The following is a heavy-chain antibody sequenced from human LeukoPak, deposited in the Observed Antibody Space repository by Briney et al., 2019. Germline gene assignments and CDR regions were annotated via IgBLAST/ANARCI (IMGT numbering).Heavy chain of an antibody. V-gene: IGHV4-59*08. CDR1: GGSISSYY. D-gene: IGHD3-22*01. Sequence: SETLSLTCTVSGGSISSYYWSGIRQPPGKGLQWIGYISYSGSTNYNSSLKSRVTISVDTSKNQFSLKLRSVTAADTAVYYCARFGSDTFGYKYYFDYSGQGALVTVSS. J-gene: IGHJ4*02. CDR2: ISYSGST. CDR3: ARFGSDTFGYKYYFDY.